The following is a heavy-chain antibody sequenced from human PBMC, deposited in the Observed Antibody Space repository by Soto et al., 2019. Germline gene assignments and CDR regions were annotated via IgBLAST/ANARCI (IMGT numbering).Heavy chain of an antibody. Sequence: PSETLSLTCTVSGGSISSGGYYWSWIRQHPGKGLEWIGYIYYCGATYYNPSLKGRVTISVDTSKNQFSLKLSSVTAADTAVYYCARGGLGYCSGGSCYSAELSRYYYGMAVWGQGTTVTVSS. J-gene: IGHJ6*02. V-gene: IGHV4-31*03. CDR2: IYYCGAT. CDR3: ARGGLGYCSGGSCYSAELSRYYYGMAV. D-gene: IGHD2-15*01. CDR1: GGSISSGGYY.